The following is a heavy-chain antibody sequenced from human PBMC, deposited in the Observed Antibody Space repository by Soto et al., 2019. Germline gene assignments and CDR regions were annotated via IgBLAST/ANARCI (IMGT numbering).Heavy chain of an antibody. V-gene: IGHV4-39*01. J-gene: IGHJ5*02. CDR2: IYYSGST. CDR3: ARHIVCTNGVCYLGWFDP. CDR1: GGSISSSSYY. D-gene: IGHD2-8*01. Sequence: SETLSLTCTVSGGSISSSSYYWGWIRQPPGKGLEWIGSIYYSGSTYYNPSLKSRVTISVDTSKNQFSLKLSSVTAADTAVYYCARHIVCTNGVCYLGWFDPWGQGTLVTVSS.